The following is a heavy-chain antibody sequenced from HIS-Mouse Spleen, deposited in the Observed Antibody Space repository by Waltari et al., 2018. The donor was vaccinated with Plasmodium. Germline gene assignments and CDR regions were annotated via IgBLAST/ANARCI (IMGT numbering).Heavy chain of an antibody. CDR1: VGSFSGYY. CDR3: ARTGDYGGNS. Sequence: QVQLQQWGAGLLKPSETLSLTCAVYVGSFSGYYWSWLRPPPGKGLEWIGEINHSGRTNYNPSLKSRVTISVDTSKNQFSLKLSSVTAADTAVYYCARTGDYGGNSWGQGTLVTVSS. J-gene: IGHJ4*02. CDR2: INHSGRT. V-gene: IGHV4-34*01. D-gene: IGHD4-17*01.